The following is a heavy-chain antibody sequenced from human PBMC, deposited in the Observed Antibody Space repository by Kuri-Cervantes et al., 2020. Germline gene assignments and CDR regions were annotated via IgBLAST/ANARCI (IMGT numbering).Heavy chain of an antibody. CDR2: IIPIFGIA. CDR1: GYTFTSYY. D-gene: IGHD5-18*01. J-gene: IGHJ5*02. Sequence: ASVKVSCKASGYTFTSYYMHWVRQAPGQGLEWMGGIIPIFGIANYAQKLQGRVTMTTDTSTSTAYMELRSLRSDDTAVYYCARAERYSGGYSYGYYWFDPWGQGTLVTVSS. CDR3: ARAERYSGGYSYGYYWFDP. V-gene: IGHV1-18*04.